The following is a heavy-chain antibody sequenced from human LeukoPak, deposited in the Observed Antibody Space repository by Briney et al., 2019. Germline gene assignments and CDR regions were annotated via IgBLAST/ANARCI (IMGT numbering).Heavy chain of an antibody. CDR2: IYYSGST. D-gene: IGHD1-26*01. Sequence: SSETLSVTWTVSGGSISSSSYCWGWIRQPPGKGLEWIGSIYYSGSTYYNPSLKSRVTISVDTSKNQFSLKLSSVTAADTAVYYCARPPPQRGSGSYLEGYDWGQGTLVTVSS. V-gene: IGHV4-39*01. CDR1: GGSISSSSYC. CDR3: ARPPPQRGSGSYLEGYD. J-gene: IGHJ4*02.